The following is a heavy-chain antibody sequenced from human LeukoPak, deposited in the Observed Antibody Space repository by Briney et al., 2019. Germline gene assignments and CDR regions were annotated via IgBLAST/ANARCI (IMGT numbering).Heavy chain of an antibody. CDR2: ISSSSSYI. CDR3: ARVSTTYYYDSSGLLDDY. J-gene: IGHJ4*02. D-gene: IGHD3-22*01. V-gene: IGHV3-21*01. CDR1: GFTFSSYS. Sequence: GGSLRLSCAASGFTFSSYSMNWVREAPGKGLEWVSSISSSSSYIYYADSGKGRFTISRDNAKNSLYLQMNSLRAEDTAVYYCARVSTTYYYDSSGLLDDYWGQGTLVTVSS.